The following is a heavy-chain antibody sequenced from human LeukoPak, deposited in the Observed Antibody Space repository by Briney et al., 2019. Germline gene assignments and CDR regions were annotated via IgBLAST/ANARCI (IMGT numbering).Heavy chain of an antibody. CDR1: GYTFTANY. CDR2: INPRSGGT. J-gene: IGHJ4*02. V-gene: IGHV1-2*02. Sequence: GASVKVSCKASGYTFTANYMHWVRQAPGQGLEWMGWINPRSGGTNYGEEVRGRVTMTRDTSITTAYMELRRLRFDDKAVDYCERGSVTSWFDYWGQGTLVTVSS. CDR3: ERGSVTSWFDY. D-gene: IGHD2-2*01.